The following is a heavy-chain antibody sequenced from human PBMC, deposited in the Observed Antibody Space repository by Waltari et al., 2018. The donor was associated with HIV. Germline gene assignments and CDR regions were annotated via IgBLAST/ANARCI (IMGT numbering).Heavy chain of an antibody. CDR1: GFTFNSYP. V-gene: IGHV3-30-3*01. Sequence: QVQLVESGGGVVQPGRSLRLSCAASGFTFNSYPMHWVRQAPGKGLEGVAVISYEGSNKYYADSVKGRFTISRDNSKNTLYLQMNSLRAEDTAVYYCAREGRGSYHPVDYWGQGTLVTV. J-gene: IGHJ4*02. CDR3: AREGRGSYHPVDY. CDR2: ISYEGSNK. D-gene: IGHD1-26*01.